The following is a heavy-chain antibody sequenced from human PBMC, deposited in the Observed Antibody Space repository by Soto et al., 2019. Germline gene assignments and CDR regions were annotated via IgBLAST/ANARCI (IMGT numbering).Heavy chain of an antibody. CDR2: ISAYDGKT. CDR3: ARGVQLDFYYYYYGMDV. Sequence: ASVKVSCKTSGYTFNTYGINWVRQAPGQGLELMGWISAYDGKTTYAEKFQGRVTLTRNTSISTAYMELSSLRSEDTAVYYCARGVQLDFYYYYYGMDVWGQGTTVTVSS. J-gene: IGHJ6*02. CDR1: GYTFNTYG. D-gene: IGHD1-1*01. V-gene: IGHV1-8*02.